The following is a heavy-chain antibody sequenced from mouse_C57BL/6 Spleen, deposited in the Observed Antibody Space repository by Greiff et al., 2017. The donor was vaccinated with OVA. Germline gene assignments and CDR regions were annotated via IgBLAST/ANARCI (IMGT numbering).Heavy chain of an antibody. D-gene: IGHD1-1*01. Sequence: EVQLVESGRGLVKPGGSLKLSCAASGFTFTSYAMSWVRQTPDKRLEWVATISDGGSYTYYPDNVKGRFTFTRDNATNNQYLQISHLKAEDTAMYYCARDPYGSIYDYAMDYWGQGPTVTVSS. V-gene: IGHV5-4*01. CDR1: GFTFTSYA. CDR2: ISDGGSYT. J-gene: IGHJ4*01. CDR3: ARDPYGSIYDYAMDY.